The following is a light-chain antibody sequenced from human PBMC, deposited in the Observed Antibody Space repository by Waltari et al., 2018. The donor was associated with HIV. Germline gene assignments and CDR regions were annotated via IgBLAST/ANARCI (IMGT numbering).Light chain of an antibody. CDR1: SRDIGDYVY. CDR2: EVL. V-gene: IGLV2-8*01. Sequence: QSALTQPPSASGSPGQSVTISCTGTSRDIGDYVYVSWYQHQPGEAHKLLSYEVLNRPSGVPHRFSGSKSGNTASLTVSGLQAEDEADYYCSSYGGNSNVIFGGGTKLTVL. CDR3: SSYGGNSNVI. J-gene: IGLJ2*01.